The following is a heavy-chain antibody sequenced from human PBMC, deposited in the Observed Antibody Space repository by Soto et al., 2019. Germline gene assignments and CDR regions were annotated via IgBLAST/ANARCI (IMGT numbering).Heavy chain of an antibody. V-gene: IGHV4-59*01. Sequence: SETLSLTCTVSGGSISSYYWSWIRQPPGKGLEWIGYIYYSGSTNYNPSLKSRVTISVDTSKNQFSLKLSSVTAADTAVYYCARAQPGAHWFEPWGQGTLVTVSS. J-gene: IGHJ5*02. CDR2: IYYSGST. CDR1: GGSISSYY. CDR3: ARAQPGAHWFEP.